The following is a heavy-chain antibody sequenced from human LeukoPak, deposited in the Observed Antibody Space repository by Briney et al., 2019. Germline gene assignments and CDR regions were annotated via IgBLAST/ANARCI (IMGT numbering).Heavy chain of an antibody. CDR1: GGSISSSSYY. CDR2: IYYSGST. Sequence: PSETLSLTCTVSGGSISSSSYYWGWIRQPPGKGLEWIGSIYYSGSTYYNPSLKSRVTISVDTSKNQFSLKLNSVTAADTAVYYCARGGDSSTWYGIDSWGQGTLVTVSS. CDR3: ARGGDSSTWYGIDS. D-gene: IGHD6-13*01. V-gene: IGHV4-39*07. J-gene: IGHJ4*02.